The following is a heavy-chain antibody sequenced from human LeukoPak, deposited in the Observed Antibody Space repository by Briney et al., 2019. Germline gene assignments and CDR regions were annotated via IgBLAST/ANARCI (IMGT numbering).Heavy chain of an antibody. Sequence: GGSLRLSCAASGFTFWMSRVRQTPGKGLEWVANIKQDGSDKYYVDSVKGRFTISRDNAKNSLYLQMNSLRAEDTAVYYCATVILNRYFDYWGQGTLVTVSS. J-gene: IGHJ4*02. D-gene: IGHD3-16*02. V-gene: IGHV3-7*01. CDR1: GFTFW. CDR3: ATVILNRYFDY. CDR2: IKQDGSDK.